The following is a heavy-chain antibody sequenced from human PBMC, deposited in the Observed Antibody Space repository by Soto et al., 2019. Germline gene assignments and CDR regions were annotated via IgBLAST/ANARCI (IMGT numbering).Heavy chain of an antibody. J-gene: IGHJ4*02. Sequence: GGSLRLSCAASGFTFSSYAMHWVRQAPGKGLEWVAVISYDGSNKYYADSVKGRFTISRDNSKNTLYLQMNSLRAEDTAVYYCARDFTFGGVIVAYFDYWGQGTLVTVSS. CDR2: ISYDGSNK. CDR1: GFTFSSYA. CDR3: ARDFTFGGVIVAYFDY. V-gene: IGHV3-30-3*01. D-gene: IGHD3-16*02.